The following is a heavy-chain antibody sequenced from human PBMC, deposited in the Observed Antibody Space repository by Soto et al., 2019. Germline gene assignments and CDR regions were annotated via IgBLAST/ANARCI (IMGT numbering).Heavy chain of an antibody. D-gene: IGHD2-15*01. CDR1: VYALTRYG. V-gene: IGHV1-18*01. Sequence: SVKVSCNSSVYALTRYGISLVRQAPGQGLEWMGWISAYNGNTNYAQKLQGRVTMTTDTSTNTAYMELRSLRSDDTAVYYCASPSATGWYFDLWGRGTLVTVSS. CDR2: ISAYNGNT. CDR3: ASPSATGWYFDL. J-gene: IGHJ2*01.